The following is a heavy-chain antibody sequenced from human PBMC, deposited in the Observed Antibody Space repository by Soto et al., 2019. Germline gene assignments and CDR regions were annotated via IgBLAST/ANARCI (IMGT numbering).Heavy chain of an antibody. CDR3: ARPALLVSTFDY. J-gene: IGHJ4*02. Sequence: QEQMVESGGGVVQPGRSLRLYCAASGFTFSDYAMHWVRQAPGKGLEWVAVIWHDGTNKYYADSVKGRFTISRDNSKNTLYLQMNSLRAEDTAVYYCARPALLVSTFDYWGQGTVVTVSS. CDR2: IWHDGTNK. D-gene: IGHD5-12*01. CDR1: GFTFSDYA. V-gene: IGHV3-33*01.